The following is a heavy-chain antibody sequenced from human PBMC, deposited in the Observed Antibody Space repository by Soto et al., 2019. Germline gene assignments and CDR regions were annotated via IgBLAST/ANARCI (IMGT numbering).Heavy chain of an antibody. D-gene: IGHD1-20*01. CDR1: GGSFSGYY. Sequence: SETLSLTCAVYGGSFSGYYWSWIRQPPGKGLEWIGEINHSGGTNYNPSLKSRVTISVDTSKNQFSLKLSSVTAADTAEYYCARGFSYNWNPRRYYYYYGMDVWGQGTTVTVSS. J-gene: IGHJ6*02. CDR3: ARGFSYNWNPRRYYYYYGMDV. V-gene: IGHV4-34*01. CDR2: INHSGGT.